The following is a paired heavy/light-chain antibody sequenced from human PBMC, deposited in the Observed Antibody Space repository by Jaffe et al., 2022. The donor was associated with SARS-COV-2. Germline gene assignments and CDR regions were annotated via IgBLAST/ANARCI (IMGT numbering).Light chain of an antibody. CDR2: STN. CDR1: SGSVSTSYY. V-gene: IGLV8-61*01. Sequence: QTVVTQEPSFSVSPGGTVTLTCALSSGSVSTSYYPSWYQQTPGQAPRTLIYSTNTRASGVPDRFSGSILGNKAALTITGAQADDESDYYCVMYMGGGIWVFGGGARLTVL. CDR3: VMYMGGGIWV. J-gene: IGLJ2*01.
Heavy chain of an antibody. CDR1: GFTFNNHA. D-gene: IGHD2-2*01. CDR2: LSYDGGSR. J-gene: IGHJ4*02. CDR3: ARDGSKFPTASISSLFYFDY. V-gene: IGHV3-30*09. Sequence: QVHLVESGGGVVQPGTSLRLSCAASGFTFNNHAMHWVRLAPGKGLEWVAVLSYDGGSRYFADSVKGRFAISRDNSKNTLFLQINSLRVDDTAVYYCARDGSKFPTASISSLFYFDYWGQGALVTVSS.